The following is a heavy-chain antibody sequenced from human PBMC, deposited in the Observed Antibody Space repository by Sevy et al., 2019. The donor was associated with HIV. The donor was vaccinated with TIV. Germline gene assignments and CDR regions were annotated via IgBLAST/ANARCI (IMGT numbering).Heavy chain of an antibody. Sequence: GGSLRLSCAASGFTFSSYWMHWVRQAPGKGLVWVSRINSDGSSTSYADSVKGRFTISRDNAKNTPYLQMNSLRAEDTAVYYCARVGVRGVKGAFDYWGQGTLVTVSS. CDR2: INSDGSST. D-gene: IGHD3-10*01. CDR1: GFTFSSYW. V-gene: IGHV3-74*01. J-gene: IGHJ4*02. CDR3: ARVGVRGVKGAFDY.